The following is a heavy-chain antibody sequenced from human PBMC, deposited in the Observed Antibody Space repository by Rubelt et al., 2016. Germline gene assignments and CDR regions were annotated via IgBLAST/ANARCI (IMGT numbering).Heavy chain of an antibody. CDR2: IKGDGSWT. J-gene: IGHJ4*02. V-gene: IGHV3-74*01. Sequence: GKGLVWVSRIKGDGSWTSYADSVKGRFTISRDNAKNTLYLQMNSLRAEDTAVYYCAKNNEVLPDWVDYWSQGTLVTVSS. D-gene: IGHD4/OR15-4a*01. CDR3: AKNNEVLPDWVDY.